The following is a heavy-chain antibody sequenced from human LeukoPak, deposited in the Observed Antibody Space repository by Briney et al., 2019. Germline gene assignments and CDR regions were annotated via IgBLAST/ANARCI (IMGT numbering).Heavy chain of an antibody. D-gene: IGHD1-1*01. J-gene: IGHJ4*02. CDR2: INPSGGST. CDR3: ARYWNGDFDY. V-gene: IGHV1-46*03. CDR1: GYTFTSYD. Sequence: APVKVSCKAFGYTFTSYDMYWVRQAPGQGLEWMGIINPSGGSTNYAQKFQGRVTMTRDTSTSTVYMELSSLRSEDTAVYYCARYWNGDFDYWGQGTLVTVSP.